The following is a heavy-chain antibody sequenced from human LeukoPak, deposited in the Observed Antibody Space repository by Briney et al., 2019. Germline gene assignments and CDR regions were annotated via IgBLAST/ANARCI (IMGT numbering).Heavy chain of an antibody. CDR2: LYSDGNT. CDR3: ARGVEPLAANTLAY. V-gene: IGHV3-53*01. D-gene: IGHD1-14*01. J-gene: IGHJ4*02. CDR1: GFDLHTYE. Sequence: PGGSLRLSCAASGFDLHTYEMNWVRQAPGKGLEWVSVLYSDGNTKYADSVQGRFTISRDNSKNTLYLEMNSLSPDDTAVYYCARGVEPLAANTLAYWGQGTLVTVSS.